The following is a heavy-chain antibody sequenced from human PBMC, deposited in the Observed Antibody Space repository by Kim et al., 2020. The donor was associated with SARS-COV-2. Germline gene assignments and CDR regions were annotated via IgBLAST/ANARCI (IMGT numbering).Heavy chain of an antibody. CDR1: GGSFSGYY. D-gene: IGHD6-13*01. CDR3: ARYQQQLVPGRSGWRDY. J-gene: IGHJ4*02. V-gene: IGHV4-34*01. Sequence: SETLSLTCAVYGGSFSGYYWSWIRQPPGKGLEWIGEINHSGSTNYNPSLKSRVTISVDTSKNQFSLKLSSVTAADTAVYYCARYQQQLVPGRSGWRDYWGQGTLVTVSS. CDR2: INHSGST.